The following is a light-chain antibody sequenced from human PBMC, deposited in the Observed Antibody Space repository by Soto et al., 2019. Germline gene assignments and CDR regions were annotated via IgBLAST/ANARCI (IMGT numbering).Light chain of an antibody. J-gene: IGKJ1*01. Sequence: DIQMTQSPSTLSASVGDRVTITCRASQSISSWLAWYQQKPGKDPKVLIYKASSLESGVPSRFSGSGSGTEFTLTISSLQPDDFATYYCLQYKTLWTFGQGTKVEIK. CDR3: LQYKTLWT. CDR1: QSISSW. CDR2: KAS. V-gene: IGKV1-5*03.